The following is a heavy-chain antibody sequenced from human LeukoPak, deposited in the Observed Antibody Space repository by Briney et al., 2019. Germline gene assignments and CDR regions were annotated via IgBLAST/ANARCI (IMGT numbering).Heavy chain of an antibody. CDR1: GFTFGSYW. CDR2: IKQDGSEK. V-gene: IGHV3-7*01. J-gene: IGHJ4*02. Sequence: PGGSLRLSCAASGFTFGSYWMSWVRQAPGKGLEWVANIKQDGSEKYYVDSVKGRSTISRDNAKNSLYLQMNSLRAEDTAVYYCARLKSKQQLIYFDYWGQGTLVTVSS. D-gene: IGHD6-13*01. CDR3: ARLKSKQQLIYFDY.